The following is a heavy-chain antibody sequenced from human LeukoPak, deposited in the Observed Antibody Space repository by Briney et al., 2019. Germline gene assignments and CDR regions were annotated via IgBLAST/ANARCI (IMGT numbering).Heavy chain of an antibody. CDR1: GGSIGGYY. J-gene: IGHJ4*02. D-gene: IGHD1-26*01. V-gene: IGHV4-59*01. Sequence: SETLSLTCTVSGGSIGGYYWTWIRQPPGKGLEWIGNIYYSGSTNYSPSLKSRVTISADTSKNQFSLKLSSVTAADTAVYYCARVRSPLTVDYWGQGTLVSVSS. CDR2: IYYSGST. CDR3: ARVRSPLTVDY.